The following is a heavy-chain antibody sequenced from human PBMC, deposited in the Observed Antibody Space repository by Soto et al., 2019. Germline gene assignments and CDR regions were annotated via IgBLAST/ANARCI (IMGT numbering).Heavy chain of an antibody. D-gene: IGHD3-3*01. CDR2: ISYDGSNK. V-gene: IGHV3-30*18. J-gene: IGHJ6*02. CDR3: AKDFTYYDFWSGYRYYYYYGMDV. Sequence: PGGSLRLSCAASGFTCSSYSMHWVRQAPGKGLEWVAVISYDGSNKYYADSVKGRFTISRDNSKNTLYLQMNSLRAEDTAVYYCAKDFTYYDFWSGYRYYYYYGMDVWGQGTTVTVSS. CDR1: GFTCSSYS.